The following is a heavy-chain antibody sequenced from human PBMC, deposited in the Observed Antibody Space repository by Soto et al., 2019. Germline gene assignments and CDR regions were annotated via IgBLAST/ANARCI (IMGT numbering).Heavy chain of an antibody. D-gene: IGHD3-10*01. V-gene: IGHV4-31*03. Sequence: QVQLQESGPGLVKPSQTLSLTCTVSGGSISSGGYYWNWIRQHPGKGLEWIGYIYYSGTTYYNPSLQSRVTLSVDRSKNQFSLKLNSVTAADAAVYYCARGKTYGSYDYWGQGTLVTVSS. CDR1: GGSISSGGYY. CDR2: IYYSGTT. CDR3: ARGKTYGSYDY. J-gene: IGHJ4*02.